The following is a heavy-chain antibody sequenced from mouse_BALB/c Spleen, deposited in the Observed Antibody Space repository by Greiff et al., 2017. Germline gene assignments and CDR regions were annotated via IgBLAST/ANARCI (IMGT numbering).Heavy chain of an antibody. CDR2: ISSGGST. D-gene: IGHD1-1*01. Sequence: EVQVVESGGGLAKPGGSLKLSCAASGFTFSSYAMSWVRQTPEKRLEWVASISSGGSTYYPDSVKGRFTISRDNARNILYLQMSSLRSEDTAMYYCARGGATVVDYWYFDVWGAGTTVTVSS. V-gene: IGHV5-6-5*01. CDR1: GFTFSSYA. J-gene: IGHJ1*01. CDR3: ARGGATVVDYWYFDV.